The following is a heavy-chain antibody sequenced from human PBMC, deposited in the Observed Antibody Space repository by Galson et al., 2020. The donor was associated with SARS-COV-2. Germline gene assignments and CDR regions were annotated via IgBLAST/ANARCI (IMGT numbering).Heavy chain of an antibody. CDR1: GGSVINTNW. V-gene: IGHV4-4*02. D-gene: IGHD2-15*01. J-gene: IGHJ5*02. Sequence: SETLSLTCAVSGGSVINTNWWTWVRQSPGKRLEWIGEIHHSGNTNYNPSLNSRATISVDTSKNQFSLKLISVTAADTAVYFCARLWDCSGGTLYSRGCNRFDPWGQGTPGTLSS. CDR2: IHHSGNT. CDR3: ARLWDCSGGTLYSRGCNRFDP.